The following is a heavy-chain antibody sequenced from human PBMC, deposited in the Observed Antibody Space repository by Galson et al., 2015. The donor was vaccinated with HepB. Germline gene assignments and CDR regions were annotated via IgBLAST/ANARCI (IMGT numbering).Heavy chain of an antibody. CDR1: GFTFSSYG. J-gene: IGHJ3*02. V-gene: IGHV3-33*01. D-gene: IGHD2-15*01. CDR3: ARGPVSGPYAFDI. CDR2: IWYDGSNK. Sequence: SLRLSCAASGFTFSSYGMHWVRQAPGKGLEWVAVIWYDGSNKYYADSVKGRFTISRDNSKNTLYLQMNSLRAEDTAVYYCARGPVSGPYAFDIWGQGTMVTVSS.